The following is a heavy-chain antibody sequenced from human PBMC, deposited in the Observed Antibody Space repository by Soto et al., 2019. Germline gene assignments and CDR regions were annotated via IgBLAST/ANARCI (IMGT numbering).Heavy chain of an antibody. Sequence: GASVKVSCKASGYTFTNYYIHWVRQAPGQGLEWMGVISPSGCSTSYAQKFQGRITMTRDTSTSTVYMELSSLRSEDTAVYYCARASRLRFLERNWFDPWGQGTLVTSPQ. CDR3: ARASRLRFLERNWFDP. CDR2: ISPSGCST. CDR1: GYTFTNYY. J-gene: IGHJ5*02. D-gene: IGHD3-3*01. V-gene: IGHV1-46*01.